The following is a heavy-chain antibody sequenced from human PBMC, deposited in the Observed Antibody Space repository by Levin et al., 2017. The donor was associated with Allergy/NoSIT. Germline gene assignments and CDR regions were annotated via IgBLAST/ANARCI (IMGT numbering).Heavy chain of an antibody. D-gene: IGHD6-19*01. CDR3: AKDGAEQWLSKGFDY. CDR2: ISGSGGST. V-gene: IGHV3-23*01. Sequence: LSLTCAASGFTFSSYAMSWVRQAPGKGLEWVSAISGSGGSTYYADSVKGRFTISRDNSKNTLYLQMNSLRAEDTAVYYCAKDGAEQWLSKGFDYWGQGTLVTVSS. CDR1: GFTFSSYA. J-gene: IGHJ4*02.